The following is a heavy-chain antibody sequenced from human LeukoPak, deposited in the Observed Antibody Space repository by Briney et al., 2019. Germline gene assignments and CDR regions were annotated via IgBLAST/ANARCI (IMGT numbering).Heavy chain of an antibody. CDR1: GGSVSSDY. J-gene: IGHJ4*02. Sequence: KPSETLSLTCTVSGGSVSSDYWSWIRQPPGKGLEWVGYIYYTGSTNYNPSLKSRVTISVDTSMNQFSLKLRSVTAADTAVYYCARRRIGTGSSGWYASGDYYFDYWGQGTLVTVSS. CDR2: IYYTGST. V-gene: IGHV4-59*02. D-gene: IGHD6-19*01. CDR3: ARRRIGTGSSGWYASGDYYFDY.